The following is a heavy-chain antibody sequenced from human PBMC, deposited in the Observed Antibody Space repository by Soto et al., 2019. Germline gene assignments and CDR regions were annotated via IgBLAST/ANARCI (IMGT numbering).Heavy chain of an antibody. J-gene: IGHJ4*02. D-gene: IGHD6-19*01. CDR1: GFTFSNAW. Sequence: GSLRLSCAASGFTFSNAWMNWVRQAPGKGLEWVGRIKSKNDGGTTDYAAPVKGRFTISRDDSKNTMYLQMNSLKTEDTAVYYCTTEGQWRHRYDYWGQGTLVTVSS. V-gene: IGHV3-15*07. CDR2: IKSKNDGGTT. CDR3: TTEGQWRHRYDY.